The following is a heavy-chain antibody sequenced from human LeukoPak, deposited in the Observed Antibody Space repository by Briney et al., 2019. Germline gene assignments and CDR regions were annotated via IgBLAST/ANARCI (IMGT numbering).Heavy chain of an antibody. CDR1: GFTFSSYW. V-gene: IGHV3-7*05. D-gene: IGHD6-13*01. J-gene: IGHJ4*02. CDR3: ARDDSYSSDY. Sequence: GGSLRLSCAASGFTFSSYWMSWVRQAPGEGLEWVANIKHDGSVKYYVDSVKGRFTISRDNAKNSLYLQMNSLRAEDTAVYFCARDDSYSSDYWGQGALVIVSS. CDR2: IKHDGSVK.